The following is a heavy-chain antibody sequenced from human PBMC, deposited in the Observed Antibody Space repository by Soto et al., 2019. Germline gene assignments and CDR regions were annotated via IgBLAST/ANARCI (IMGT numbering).Heavy chain of an antibody. CDR3: ARQVVVAATTLPTTDYYYYGMDV. D-gene: IGHD2-15*01. Sequence: GESLKISCKGSGYSFTSYWIGWVRQMPGKGLEWMGIIYPGDSDTRYSPSFQGQVTISADKSISTAYLQWSSLKASDTAMYYCARQVVVAATTLPTTDYYYYGMDVWGQGTTVTVSS. CDR1: GYSFTSYW. CDR2: IYPGDSDT. V-gene: IGHV5-51*01. J-gene: IGHJ6*02.